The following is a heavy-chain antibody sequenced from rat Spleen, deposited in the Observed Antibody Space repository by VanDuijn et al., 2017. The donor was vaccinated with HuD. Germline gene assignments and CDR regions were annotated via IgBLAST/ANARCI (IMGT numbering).Heavy chain of an antibody. CDR2: ITYEGSST. CDR3: ARQDYGYNYDY. D-gene: IGHD1-9*01. J-gene: IGHJ2*01. V-gene: IGHV5-22*01. Sequence: EVQLVESGGGLVQPGRSLRLSCAASGFTFSDFPMAWMRQAPKKGLEWVASITYEGSSTYYGDSVKGRFTISRDNAKSTLYLQINRLRSEDTANYDCARQDYGYNYDYWGQGVMVTVSS. CDR1: GFTFSDFP.